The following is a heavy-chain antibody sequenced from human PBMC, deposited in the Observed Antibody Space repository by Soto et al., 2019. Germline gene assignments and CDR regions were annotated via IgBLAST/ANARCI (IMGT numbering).Heavy chain of an antibody. CDR3: AKWDGYGDH. CDR1: GFTFSSNS. Sequence: VGSLRLSCAASGFTFSSNSFTWVRQAPGKGLEYVSGISIGGDKTWHADSVKGRFTVSRDNSKNTVYLQMNSLRVDDTAVYYCAKWDGYGDHWGQGTLVTVSS. V-gene: IGHV3-23*01. CDR2: ISIGGDKT. J-gene: IGHJ5*02. D-gene: IGHD5-12*01.